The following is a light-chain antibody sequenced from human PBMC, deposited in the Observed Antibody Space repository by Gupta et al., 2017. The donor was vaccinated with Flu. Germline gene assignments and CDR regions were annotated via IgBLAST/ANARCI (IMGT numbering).Light chain of an antibody. Sequence: QKPGQVPQLLIYAASTFLSGVPSRFSGSGSGTDFALTLRSLQSEDVATYYCQTYNIVPRTFGIGT. J-gene: IGKJ4*02. CDR3: QTYNIVPRT. V-gene: IGKV1-27*01. CDR2: AAS.